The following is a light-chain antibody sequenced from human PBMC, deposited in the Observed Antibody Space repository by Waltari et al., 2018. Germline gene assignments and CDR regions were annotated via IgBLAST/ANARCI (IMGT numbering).Light chain of an antibody. V-gene: IGLV2-14*01. J-gene: IGLJ3*02. Sequence: QSALTQPASVSGSPGQSITISCTGTSSDVGGYNYVSWYQQRPGKAPKLIIYEVNNRPSGVSNRWSGSKSGHTASLTISGLQPEDEADYYCSSYRTTNTWVFGGGTKLTVL. CDR2: EVN. CDR3: SSYRTTNTWV. CDR1: SSDVGGYNY.